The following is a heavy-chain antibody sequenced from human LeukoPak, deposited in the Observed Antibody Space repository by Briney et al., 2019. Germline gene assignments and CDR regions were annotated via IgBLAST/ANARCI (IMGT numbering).Heavy chain of an antibody. CDR2: ISSSSSYI. D-gene: IGHD3-10*01. V-gene: IGHV3-21*01. CDR3: ARDVHGSGRYGVGWFDP. CDR1: GFTFSSYS. Sequence: GGSLRLSCAASGFTFSSYSMNWVRQAPGKGLEWVSSISSSSSYIYYADSVKGRFTISRDNAKNSLYLQMNSLRAEDTAVYYCARDVHGSGRYGVGWFDPWGQGTLVTVPS. J-gene: IGHJ5*02.